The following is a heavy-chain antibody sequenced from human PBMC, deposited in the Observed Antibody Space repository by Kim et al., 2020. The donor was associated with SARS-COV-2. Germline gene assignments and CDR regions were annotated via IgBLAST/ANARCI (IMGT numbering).Heavy chain of an antibody. D-gene: IGHD3-10*01. V-gene: IGHV2-70*11. CDR2: IDWDDDK. CDR1: GFSLSTSGMC. Sequence: SGPTLVNPTQTLTLTCTFSGFSLSTSGMCVSWIRQPPGKALEWLARIDWDDDKYYSTSLKTKLTISKDTSKNQVVLTMTNMDPVDTATYYCARVLWFGELQTDYYFYYYMDVWGKGTTVTVSS. J-gene: IGHJ6*03. CDR3: ARVLWFGELQTDYYFYYYMDV.